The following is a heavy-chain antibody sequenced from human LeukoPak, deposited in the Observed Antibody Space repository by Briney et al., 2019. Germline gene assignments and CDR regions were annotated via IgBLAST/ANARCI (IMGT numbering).Heavy chain of an antibody. Sequence: GRSLRLSCAASGFTFDDYAMHWVRQAPGKGMERVSGISWNSGSKAYADSVKGRFTISRDNSKNSLYLQMNSLRAEDTALYYCAKSPVAGPYYFDYWGQGTLVTVSS. V-gene: IGHV3-9*01. D-gene: IGHD6-19*01. CDR3: AKSPVAGPYYFDY. CDR1: GFTFDDYA. J-gene: IGHJ4*02. CDR2: ISWNSGSK.